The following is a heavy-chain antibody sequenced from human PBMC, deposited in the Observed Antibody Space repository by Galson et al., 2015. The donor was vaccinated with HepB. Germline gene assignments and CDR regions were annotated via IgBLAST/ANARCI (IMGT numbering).Heavy chain of an antibody. V-gene: IGHV1-8*02. CDR1: EYSFSSYD. J-gene: IGHJ4*02. Sequence: SVKVSCKASEYSFSSYDVNWVRQATGQGLEWMGWMNPNSGNTGYAQKFQGRVTMTRNTSISTAYMELSSLTSEDTAVYYCWVSEATETTRRDYWGQGTLVTVSS. CDR2: MNPNSGNT. D-gene: IGHD4-17*01. CDR3: WVSEATETTRRDY.